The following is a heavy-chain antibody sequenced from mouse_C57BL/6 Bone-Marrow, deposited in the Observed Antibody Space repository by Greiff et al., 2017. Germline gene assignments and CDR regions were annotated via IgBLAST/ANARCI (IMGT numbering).Heavy chain of an antibody. V-gene: IGHV1-78*01. CDR1: GYTFTDYT. CDR2: IYPRDGST. J-gene: IGHJ2*01. Sequence: QVQLKESDAELVKPGASVKISCKASGYTFTDYTIHWMKQRPEQGLEWIGYIYPRDGSTKYNEKFKGKATLTADKSSSTAYMQLNSLTSEDSAVYFCARWGYGSSYYFDYWGQGTTLTVSS. CDR3: ARWGYGSSYYFDY. D-gene: IGHD1-1*01.